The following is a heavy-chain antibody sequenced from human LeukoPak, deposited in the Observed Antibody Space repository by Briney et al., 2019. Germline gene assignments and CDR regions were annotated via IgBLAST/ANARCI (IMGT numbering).Heavy chain of an antibody. V-gene: IGHV3-30*02. CDR3: AKDRPPTEGSSPILGDAFDI. Sequence: GGSLRLSCAASGFTFSYYGMHWVRQAPGKGLEWVAFIHYDGSNKNYADSVKGRFTISRDNSKNTLYLQMNSLRAEDTAVYYCAKDRPPTEGSSPILGDAFDIWGQGTMVTVSS. CDR2: IHYDGSNK. J-gene: IGHJ3*02. CDR1: GFTFSYYG. D-gene: IGHD2-2*01.